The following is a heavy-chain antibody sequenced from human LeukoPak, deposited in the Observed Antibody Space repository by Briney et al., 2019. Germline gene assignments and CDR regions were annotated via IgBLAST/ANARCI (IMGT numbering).Heavy chain of an antibody. V-gene: IGHV1-69*01. CDR1: GGTFSSYT. Sequence: SVKVSCKASGGTFSSYTISWVRQAPGQGLEWMGGIIPIFGTANYAQKFQGRVTITADESTSTAYMELSSLRSEDTAVYYCAREGRGIAVAGTPVWGQGTMVTVSS. CDR3: AREGRGIAVAGTPV. J-gene: IGHJ3*01. D-gene: IGHD6-19*01. CDR2: IIPIFGTA.